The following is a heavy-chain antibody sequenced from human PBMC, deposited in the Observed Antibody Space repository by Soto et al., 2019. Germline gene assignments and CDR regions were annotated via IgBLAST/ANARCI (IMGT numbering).Heavy chain of an antibody. CDR2: INPMFNST. J-gene: IGHJ4*02. CDR3: ARQIFAADY. Sequence: QVQLVQSGAEVKKPGSSVKVSCEAPGGTFDHAAITWVRQAPGQGPEWVGGINPMFNSTHYAQKFQGRVTITADAATSTAFMELRRLRSDDTAVYYCARQIFAADYWGQGTLLIVSS. V-gene: IGHV1-69*01. CDR1: GGTFDHAA. D-gene: IGHD3-9*01.